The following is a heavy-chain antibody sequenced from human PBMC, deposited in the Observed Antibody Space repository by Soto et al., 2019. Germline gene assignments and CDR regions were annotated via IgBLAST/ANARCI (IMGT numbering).Heavy chain of an antibody. CDR2: IYYSGST. J-gene: IGHJ5*02. CDR3: ARIAGTTSPPFDP. D-gene: IGHD4-17*01. Sequence: PSETLSLTCPVSGGSISSGDYYWSWIRQHPGEGLEWIGYIYYSGSTYYNPSLKSRVTISVDTSKNQFSLKLSSVTAADTAVYYCARIAGTTSPPFDPWGQGTLVTVSS. V-gene: IGHV4-31*03. CDR1: GGSISSGDYY.